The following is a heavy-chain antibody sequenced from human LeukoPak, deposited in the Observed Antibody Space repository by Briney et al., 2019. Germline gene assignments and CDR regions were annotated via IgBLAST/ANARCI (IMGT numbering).Heavy chain of an antibody. Sequence: SETLSLTCAVYGGSFSDYYWSWIRQPPGKGLEWIGEINHSGSTNYNPSLKSRVTISVDTSKNQFSLKLSSVTAADTAVYYCARHKYSSSWYPWYNWFDPWGQGTLVTVSS. J-gene: IGHJ5*02. CDR1: GGSFSDYY. D-gene: IGHD6-13*01. V-gene: IGHV4-34*01. CDR2: INHSGST. CDR3: ARHKYSSSWYPWYNWFDP.